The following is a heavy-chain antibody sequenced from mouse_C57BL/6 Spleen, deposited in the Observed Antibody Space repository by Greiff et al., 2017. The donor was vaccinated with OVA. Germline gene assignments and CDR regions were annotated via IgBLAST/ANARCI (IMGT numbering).Heavy chain of an antibody. J-gene: IGHJ4*01. D-gene: IGHD1-1*01. CDR1: GFSLTSYG. V-gene: IGHV2-6*03. CDR3: ARDRYYGSSYGAMDY. CDR2: IWSDGST. Sequence: QVQLKQSGPGLVAPSQSLSITCTVSGFSLTSYGVHWVRQPPGKGLEWLVVIWSDGSTTYNSALKSRLSISKDNSKSQVFLKMNSLQTDDTAMYYCARDRYYGSSYGAMDYWGQGTSVTVSS.